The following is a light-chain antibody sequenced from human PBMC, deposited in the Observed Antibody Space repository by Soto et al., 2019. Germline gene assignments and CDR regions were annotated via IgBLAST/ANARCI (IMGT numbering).Light chain of an antibody. CDR3: QQYGNSPRYS. CDR2: ATS. V-gene: IGKV3-20*01. Sequence: EIVLTQSPGTLSLSLGERATLSCRASQSVSSNYLAWYQQKPGQAPRLVIYATSSRATGIPDRFSGSGSGTDFTLTISRLEPEDFAVYYCQQYGNSPRYSFGQGTKLGIK. J-gene: IGKJ2*03. CDR1: QSVSSNY.